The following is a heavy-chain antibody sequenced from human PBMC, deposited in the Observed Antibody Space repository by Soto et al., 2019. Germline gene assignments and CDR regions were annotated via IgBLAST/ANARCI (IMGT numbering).Heavy chain of an antibody. Sequence: VGSLRLSCAASGFTFSDNYMSWIRQARGKGLEWVSYISSSGSIIYYADSVKGRFTISRDNAKNSLYLQMNSLRAEDTAVYYCARDLGYYESDGYFDYWGQGALVTVSS. D-gene: IGHD3-22*01. CDR1: GFTFSDNY. J-gene: IGHJ4*02. CDR2: ISSSGSII. V-gene: IGHV3-11*01. CDR3: ARDLGYYESDGYFDY.